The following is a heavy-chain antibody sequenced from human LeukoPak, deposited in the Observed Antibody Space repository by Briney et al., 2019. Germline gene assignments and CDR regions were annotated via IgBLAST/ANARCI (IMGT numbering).Heavy chain of an antibody. J-gene: IGHJ4*02. V-gene: IGHV4-4*07. CDR2: VYSRGST. D-gene: IGHD2-2*01. Sequence: PSETLSLTCSVSGGSFSDYYWSWIRHSAGKGLEWIGRVYSRGSTIYSPSLRSRLTMSLDTSNNQFSLRLRSVPAADTAVYYCARDCSSASCYGEPRLTYWGQGILVTVSS. CDR3: ARDCSSASCYGEPRLTY. CDR1: GGSFSDYY.